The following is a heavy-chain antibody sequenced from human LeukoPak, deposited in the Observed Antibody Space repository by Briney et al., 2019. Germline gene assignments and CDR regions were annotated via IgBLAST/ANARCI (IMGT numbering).Heavy chain of an antibody. CDR1: GYTFTSYD. D-gene: IGHD3-22*01. J-gene: IGHJ4*02. CDR3: ARGRSLLTYYYDSSGSDPYDY. Sequence: ASVKVSCKASGYTFTSYDINWVRQATGQGLEWMGWMNPNSGNTGYAQKFQGGVTMTRNTSISTAYMELSSLRSEDTAVYYCARGRSLLTYYYDSSGSDPYDYWGQGTLVTVSS. V-gene: IGHV1-8*01. CDR2: MNPNSGNT.